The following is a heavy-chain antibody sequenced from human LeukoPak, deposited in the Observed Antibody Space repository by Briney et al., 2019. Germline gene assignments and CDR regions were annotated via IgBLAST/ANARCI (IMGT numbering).Heavy chain of an antibody. Sequence: GRSLRLSCAAAGFTFSSYAMSWVRQAPGKGLEWVSAISGSGGSTYYADSVKGRFTISRDNSKNTLYLQMNSLRAEDTAVYYCAKARLYDILTGYLYYWGQGTLVTVSS. CDR1: GFTFSSYA. CDR2: ISGSGGST. D-gene: IGHD3-9*01. V-gene: IGHV3-23*01. J-gene: IGHJ4*02. CDR3: AKARLYDILTGYLYY.